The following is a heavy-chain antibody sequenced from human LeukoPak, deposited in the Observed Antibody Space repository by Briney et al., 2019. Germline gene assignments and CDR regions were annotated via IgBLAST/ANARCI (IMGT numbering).Heavy chain of an antibody. CDR3: ARQVGNYYDSSGYSRY. J-gene: IGHJ4*02. D-gene: IGHD3-22*01. V-gene: IGHV4-39*01. CDR2: FYYSGST. Sequence: SETLSLTCTVSGGSISSSSYYWGWIRQPPGKGLEWIGSFYYSGSTYYNPSLKSRVTISVDTSKNQFSLKLSSVTAADTAVYYCARQVGNYYDSSGYSRYWGQGTLVTVSS. CDR1: GGSISSSSYY.